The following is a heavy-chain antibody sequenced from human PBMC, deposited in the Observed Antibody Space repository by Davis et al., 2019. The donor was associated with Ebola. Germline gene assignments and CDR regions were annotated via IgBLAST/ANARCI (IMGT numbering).Heavy chain of an antibody. CDR1: GGSISSGDYY. CDR3: AREMTTENPLAYYYYYMDV. V-gene: IGHV4-30-4*01. CDR2: IYYSGST. D-gene: IGHD4-11*01. Sequence: PSETLSLTCTVSGGSISSGDYYWSWIRQPPGKGLEWIGYIYYSGSTYYNPSLKSRVTISVDTSKNQFSLKLSSVTAADTAVYYCAREMTTENPLAYYYYYMDVWGKGTTVTVSS. J-gene: IGHJ6*03.